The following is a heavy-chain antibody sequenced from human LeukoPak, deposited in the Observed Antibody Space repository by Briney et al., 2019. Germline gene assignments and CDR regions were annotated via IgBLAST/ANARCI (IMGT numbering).Heavy chain of an antibody. Sequence: SETLSLTCTVSGGSISSYYWSWIRQPAGKGLEWIGRIYTSGSTNYNPSLKSRVTMSVDTSKNQFSLKLSSVTAADTAVYYCARDRGLEDIVVAPAAIGWFDPWGQGTLVTVSS. V-gene: IGHV4-4*07. D-gene: IGHD2-2*01. CDR2: IYTSGST. J-gene: IGHJ5*02. CDR3: ARDRGLEDIVVAPAAIGWFDP. CDR1: GGSISSYY.